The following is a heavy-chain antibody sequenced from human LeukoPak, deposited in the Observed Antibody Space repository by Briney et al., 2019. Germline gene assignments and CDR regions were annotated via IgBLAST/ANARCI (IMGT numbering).Heavy chain of an antibody. CDR1: GGSISNYC. CDR3: ARHASLVRGAYFDY. Sequence: TPSETLSLTCTVSGGSISNYCWSWIRQPPGKGLEWIGYIYYSGSTNYNPSLKSRVTISIDTSKNQFSLKLSSVTAADTAVYYCARHASLVRGAYFDYWGQGTLVTVSS. J-gene: IGHJ4*02. D-gene: IGHD3-10*01. V-gene: IGHV4-59*08. CDR2: IYYSGST.